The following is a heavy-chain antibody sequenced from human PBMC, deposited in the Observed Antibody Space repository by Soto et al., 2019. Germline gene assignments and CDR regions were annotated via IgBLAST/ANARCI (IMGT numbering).Heavy chain of an antibody. J-gene: IGHJ6*02. Sequence: GESLKISCKGSGYSFTSYWIGWVRQMPGKGLEWMGIIYPGDSDTSYSPSFQGQVTISADKSISTAYLQWSSLKASDTAMYYCARNIVGFDYYYGMDVWGQGTTVTVSS. CDR3: ARNIVGFDYYYGMDV. V-gene: IGHV5-51*01. CDR2: IYPGDSDT. D-gene: IGHD1-26*01. CDR1: GYSFTSYW.